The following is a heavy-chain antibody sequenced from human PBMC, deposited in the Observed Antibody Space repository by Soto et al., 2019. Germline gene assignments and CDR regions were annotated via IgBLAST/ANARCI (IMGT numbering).Heavy chain of an antibody. Sequence: QVQLVQSGAAVKKTGSSVRVSCKASGDTFTFYSINWVLQAPGLGLEWMGRIKPILSMSNYAQRFQGRVTMTADKSTSTAYRELSSLRSEDTAMYYCASSYGSGYRACDYWGQGALVTVSS. D-gene: IGHD3-10*01. CDR3: ASSYGSGYRACDY. CDR2: IKPILSMS. CDR1: GDTFTFYS. J-gene: IGHJ4*02. V-gene: IGHV1-69*02.